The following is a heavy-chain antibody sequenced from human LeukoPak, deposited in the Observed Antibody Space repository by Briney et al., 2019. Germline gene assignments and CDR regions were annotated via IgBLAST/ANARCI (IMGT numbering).Heavy chain of an antibody. CDR2: IYHSGST. CDR3: ARSHAGTSIWD. J-gene: IGHJ4*02. Sequence: PSETLSLTCGVSGYSISSGYYWDWIRQPPGKVQEWIVSIYHSGSTYYNPSLKSRVIISVDTSKNQFSLRLSSVTAADPAMYCCARSHAGTSIWDWGQGTLVTVSS. CDR1: GYSISSGYY. V-gene: IGHV4-38-2*01. D-gene: IGHD2-2*01.